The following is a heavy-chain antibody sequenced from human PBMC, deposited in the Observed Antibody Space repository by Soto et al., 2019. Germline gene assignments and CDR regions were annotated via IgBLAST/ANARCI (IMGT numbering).Heavy chain of an antibody. J-gene: IGHJ6*02. V-gene: IGHV4-59*01. D-gene: IGHD5-12*01. CDR2: IYYSGST. CDR1: GGSISSYY. Sequence: SETLSLTSTVSGGSISSYYWSWIRQPPGKGLEWIGYIYYSGSTNYNPSLKSRVTISVDTSKNQFSLKLSSVTAADTAVYYCARAGSGYGWDYYYYGMDVWGQGTTVTVSS. CDR3: ARAGSGYGWDYYYYGMDV.